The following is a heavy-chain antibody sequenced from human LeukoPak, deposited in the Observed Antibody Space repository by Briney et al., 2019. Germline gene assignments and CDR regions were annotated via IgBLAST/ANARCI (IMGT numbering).Heavy chain of an antibody. CDR3: AKAPPAAAGILDY. J-gene: IGHJ4*02. CDR1: GFTFSSYG. D-gene: IGHD6-13*01. Sequence: GGSLRLSCAASGFTFSSYGMHWVRQAPGKGLEWVAVISYDGSNKYYADSVKGRFTISRDNSKNTLYLQMNSLRAEDTAVYYCAKAPPAAAGILDYWGQGTLVTVSS. CDR2: ISYDGSNK. V-gene: IGHV3-30*18.